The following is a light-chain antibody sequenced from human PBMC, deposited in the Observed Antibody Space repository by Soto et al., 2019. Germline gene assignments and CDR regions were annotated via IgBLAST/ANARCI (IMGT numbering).Light chain of an antibody. CDR2: EGF. Sequence: QSALTQPASVSGSPGQSITLSCTGTTNDVGTYNLVSWYQQHPGKPPKLMIYEGFKRPSGVSNRFSGSKSGNTASLTISGLHAEDEADYYCSSYAGSTTYVFATGTKVTVL. CDR3: SSYAGSTTYV. J-gene: IGLJ1*01. V-gene: IGLV2-23*01. CDR1: TNDVGTYNL.